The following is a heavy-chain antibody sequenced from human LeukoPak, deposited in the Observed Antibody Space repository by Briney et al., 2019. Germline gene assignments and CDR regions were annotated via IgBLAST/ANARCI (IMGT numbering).Heavy chain of an antibody. D-gene: IGHD6-13*01. J-gene: IGHJ4*02. V-gene: IGHV3-30*18. CDR2: ISYDGSNK. CDR1: GFTFSGYG. Sequence: GGSLRLSCAASGFTFSGYGMHWVRQAPGKGLEWVAVISYDGSNKYYADSVKGRFTISRDNSKNTLYLQMNSLRAEDTAVYYCAKDGRIAAAGTRGRQPFDYWGQGTLVTVSS. CDR3: AKDGRIAAAGTRGRQPFDY.